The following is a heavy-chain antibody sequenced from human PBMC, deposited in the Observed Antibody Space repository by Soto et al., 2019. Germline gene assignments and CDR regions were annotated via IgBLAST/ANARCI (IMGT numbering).Heavy chain of an antibody. CDR3: TRGGTTTTYWGLFNY. V-gene: IGHV3-74*03. D-gene: IGHD1-26*01. J-gene: IGHJ4*02. CDR1: GFTFSNYW. CDR2: INSDGTTT. Sequence: GGSLLSCAASGFTFSNYWIHWVRQVPGKGLVWVSRINSDGTTTTYADFVKGRFTISRDNAKNTLYLQMDNLGADDTAVYYCTRGGTTTTYWGLFNYWGQGALVTVSS.